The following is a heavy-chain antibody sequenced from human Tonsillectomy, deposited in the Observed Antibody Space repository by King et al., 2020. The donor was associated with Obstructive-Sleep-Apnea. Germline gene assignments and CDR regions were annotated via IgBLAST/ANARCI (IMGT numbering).Heavy chain of an antibody. CDR3: ARPGNSGYPSGYYYYGMDV. CDR1: GFTFSSYS. Sequence: VQLVESGGGLVQPGGSLRLSCAASGFTFSSYSMNWVRQAPGKGLGWVSYISSSSSTIYYADSVKGRFTISRDNAKNSLYLQMNSLRAEDTAVYYCARPGNSGYPSGYYYYGMDVWGQGTTVTVSS. D-gene: IGHD5-12*01. CDR2: ISSSSSTI. J-gene: IGHJ6*02. V-gene: IGHV3-48*04.